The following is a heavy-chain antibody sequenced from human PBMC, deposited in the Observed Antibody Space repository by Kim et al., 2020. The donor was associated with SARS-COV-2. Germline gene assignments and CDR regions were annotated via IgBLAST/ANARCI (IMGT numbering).Heavy chain of an antibody. V-gene: IGHV4-59*08. D-gene: IGHD3-22*01. J-gene: IGHJ4*02. CDR3: ARLISTSGGYFDY. CDR2: IFYSGST. Sequence: SETLSLTCTVSGGSISSYYWSWIRQPPGKGLEWIGFIFYSGSTNYNPSLKSRVSISVDTSKHQFYLKLRSVTAADTAVYYCARLISTSGGYFDYWGQGNL. CDR1: GGSISSYY.